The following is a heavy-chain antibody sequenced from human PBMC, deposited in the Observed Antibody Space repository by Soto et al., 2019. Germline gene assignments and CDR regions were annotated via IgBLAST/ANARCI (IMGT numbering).Heavy chain of an antibody. V-gene: IGHV4-34*01. Sequence: QVQLQQWGAGLLKPSETLSLTCAVYGGSFSGYYWHWIRQPPGKGLEWIGEINHSGSTNYNPSLKSRVTISADTSKDQVSLKLSSVTAADTAVYYCSTGNWRSRYWDQGTLVTVSS. CDR2: INHSGST. J-gene: IGHJ4*02. D-gene: IGHD1-20*01. CDR1: GGSFSGYY. CDR3: STGNWRSRY.